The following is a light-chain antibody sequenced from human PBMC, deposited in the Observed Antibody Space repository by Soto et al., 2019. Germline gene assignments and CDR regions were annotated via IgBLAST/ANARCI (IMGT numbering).Light chain of an antibody. CDR1: QSVNSN. Sequence: EIVMTQSPVTLSVSPGERATLSCRASQSVNSNLAWYQQKPGQAPRLLIYGASTRATGIPARFSGSGSGTEFTLTISSLQSEDFAVYYCQQYYNWPPYTFGQGTKLEI. CDR3: QQYYNWPPYT. CDR2: GAS. V-gene: IGKV3-15*01. J-gene: IGKJ2*01.